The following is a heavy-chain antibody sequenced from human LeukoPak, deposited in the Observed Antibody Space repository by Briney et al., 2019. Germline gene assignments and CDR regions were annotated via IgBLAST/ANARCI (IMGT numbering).Heavy chain of an antibody. CDR1: GFTFDDYA. J-gene: IGHJ3*02. CDR2: ISWNSGSI. V-gene: IGHV3-9*03. D-gene: IGHD2-8*02. Sequence: PGRSLRLSCAASGFTFDDYAMHWVRQAPGKGLEWVSGISWNSGSIGYADSVMGRFTISRDNAKNSLYLQMNSLRPEDMALYYCAKDEFVASDFTGAFDIWGQGTMVTVSS. CDR3: AKDEFVASDFTGAFDI.